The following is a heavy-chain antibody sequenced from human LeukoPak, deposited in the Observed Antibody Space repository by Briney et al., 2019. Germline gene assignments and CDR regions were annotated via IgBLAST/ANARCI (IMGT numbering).Heavy chain of an antibody. Sequence: PGGSLRLSCAASVFTFDDYGMSGVRQAPGKGVEWVSGISWNGAGTGYADSVKGRFTISRHNDKNPLYLQMNSLRAEDTALYHCARDDYSSSWTAFDIWGQGTMVTVSS. D-gene: IGHD6-13*01. CDR1: VFTFDDYG. V-gene: IGHV3-20*01. J-gene: IGHJ3*02. CDR3: ARDDYSSSWTAFDI. CDR2: ISWNGAGT.